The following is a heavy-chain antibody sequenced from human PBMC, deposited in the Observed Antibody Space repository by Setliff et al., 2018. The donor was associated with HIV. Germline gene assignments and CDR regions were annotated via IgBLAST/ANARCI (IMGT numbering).Heavy chain of an antibody. CDR2: INPSGGST. V-gene: IGHV1-46*01. D-gene: IGHD6-25*01. CDR3: AREYHIPAADTRVGNYFDY. CDR1: GYTFTNFG. Sequence: ASVKVSCKASGYTFTNFGISWVRQAPGQRLEWMGIINPSGGSTSYAQKFQGRVTMTRDTSTNTVYMELSSLRSEDTAVYFCAREYHIPAADTRVGNYFDYWGQGTLVTVSS. J-gene: IGHJ4*02.